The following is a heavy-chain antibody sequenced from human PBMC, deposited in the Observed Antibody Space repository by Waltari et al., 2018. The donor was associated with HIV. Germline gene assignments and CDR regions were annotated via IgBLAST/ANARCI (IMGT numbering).Heavy chain of an antibody. D-gene: IGHD1-1*01. J-gene: IGHJ4*02. CDR3: AKEGYTPTYFDY. V-gene: IGHV3-30*02. CDR2: ITYDGSNK. Sequence: VHLVESGGDEVQPGLSLILSCPVAGSTSSSVGMHWVGQAPGKGVKCMSFITYDGSNKYYADSVKGRFTISRDSSKNTLYLQMNGLRSEDTAVYYCAKEGYTPTYFDYWGQGTLVTVSS. CDR1: GSTSSSVG.